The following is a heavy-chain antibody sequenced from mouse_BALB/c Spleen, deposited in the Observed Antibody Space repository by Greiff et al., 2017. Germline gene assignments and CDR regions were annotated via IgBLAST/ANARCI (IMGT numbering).Heavy chain of an antibody. V-gene: IGHV1-18*01. CDR1: GYSFTGYT. J-gene: IGHJ2*01. CDR3: ARLVDYDPYYFDY. CDR2: INPYNGGT. D-gene: IGHD2-4*01. Sequence: EVKLQESGPELVKPGASMKISCKASGYSFTGYTMNWVKQSHGKNLEWIGLINPYNGGTSYNQKFKGKATLTVDKSSSTAYMELLSLTSEDSAVYYCARLVDYDPYYFDYWGQGTTLTVSS.